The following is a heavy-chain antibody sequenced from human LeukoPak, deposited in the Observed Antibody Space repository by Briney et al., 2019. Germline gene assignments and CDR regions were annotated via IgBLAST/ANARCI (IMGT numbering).Heavy chain of an antibody. Sequence: GAPVKVSCKASGYTFTSYGISWVRQAPGQGLEWMGWISAYNGNTNYAQKLQGRVTMTTDTSTSTAYMELRSLRSDDTAVYYCARDTPLYSSGWYYFDYWGQGTLVTVSS. V-gene: IGHV1-18*04. CDR3: ARDTPLYSSGWYYFDY. D-gene: IGHD6-19*01. CDR1: GYTFTSYG. J-gene: IGHJ4*02. CDR2: ISAYNGNT.